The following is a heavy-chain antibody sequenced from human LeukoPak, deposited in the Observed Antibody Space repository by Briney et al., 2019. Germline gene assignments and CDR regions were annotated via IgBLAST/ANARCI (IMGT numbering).Heavy chain of an antibody. CDR3: ARVGIAAAGSGASYAFDI. J-gene: IGHJ3*02. V-gene: IGHV4-59*01. D-gene: IGHD6-13*01. Sequence: SETLSLTCTVSGGSISNYYWSWIRQPPGKGLEWIGYIYYSGSTNYNPSLKSRVTISVDTSKNQFSLKLSSVTAADTAVYYCARVGIAAAGSGASYAFDIWGQGTMVTVSS. CDR1: GGSISNYY. CDR2: IYYSGST.